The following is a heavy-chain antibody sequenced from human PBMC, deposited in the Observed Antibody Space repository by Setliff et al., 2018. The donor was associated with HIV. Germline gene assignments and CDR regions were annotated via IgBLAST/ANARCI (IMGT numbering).Heavy chain of an antibody. CDR1: GGTFSGSG. J-gene: IGHJ4*02. V-gene: IGHV1-69*05. CDR2: LLPLFETT. D-gene: IGHD5-18*01. CDR3: ARGQVVGYTYSGIEL. Sequence: GGSVKVSCKASGGTFSGSGINWVRQAPGQGFEWVGGLLPLFETTTYAQTFQGRVSITTDESTSTTYMELSSLRSDDTAVYYCARGQVVGYTYSGIELWGQGTLVTVSS.